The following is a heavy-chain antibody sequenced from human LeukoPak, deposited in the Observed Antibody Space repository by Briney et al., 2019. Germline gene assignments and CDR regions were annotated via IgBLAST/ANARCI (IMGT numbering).Heavy chain of an antibody. CDR3: ARDQGGPFDN. Sequence: SETLSLTCTVSGDSISIYYWSWIRQPPGKGLEWIVYFYYSGSTNYNPSLKSRITMSVDTSKTQISLKLRSVTAADTAVYFCARDQGGPFDNWGQGTLVTVSS. V-gene: IGHV4-59*01. CDR1: GDSISIYY. CDR2: FYYSGST. D-gene: IGHD6-25*01. J-gene: IGHJ4*02.